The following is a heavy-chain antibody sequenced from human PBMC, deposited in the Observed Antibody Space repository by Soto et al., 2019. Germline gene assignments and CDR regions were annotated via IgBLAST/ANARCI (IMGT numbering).Heavy chain of an antibody. CDR2: IIPILGIA. CDR3: ARREGYSYGYSYDY. CDR1: GYTFTSYT. Sequence: SVKVSCKASGYTFTSYTISWVRQAPGQGLEWMGRIIPILGIANYAQKFQGRVTITADKSTSTAYMELSSLRSDDTAVYYCARREGYSYGYSYDYWGQGTLVTVSS. D-gene: IGHD5-18*01. V-gene: IGHV1-69*02. J-gene: IGHJ4*02.